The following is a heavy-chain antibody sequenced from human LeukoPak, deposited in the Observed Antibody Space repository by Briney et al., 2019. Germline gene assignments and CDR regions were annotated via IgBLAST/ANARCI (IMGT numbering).Heavy chain of an antibody. D-gene: IGHD3-22*01. CDR1: GFTFSSYS. J-gene: IGHJ4*02. Sequence: GGSLRLSCAASGFTFSSYSMNWVRQAPGKGLEWVSAIGGSGGGTYYADSVKGRFTISRDNSKNTLYLQMNSLRADDTAVYYCAKHYSDSSGYSGFDYWGQGTLVTVSS. CDR2: IGGSGGGT. CDR3: AKHYSDSSGYSGFDY. V-gene: IGHV3-23*01.